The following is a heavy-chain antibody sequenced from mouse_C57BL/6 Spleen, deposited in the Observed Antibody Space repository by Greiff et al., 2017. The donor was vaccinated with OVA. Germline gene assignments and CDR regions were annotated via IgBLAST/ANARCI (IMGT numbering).Heavy chain of an antibody. D-gene: IGHD2-4*01. CDR3: ARHEGNYDYDDAPFAY. CDR2: FYPGSGSI. V-gene: IGHV1-62-2*01. Sequence: QVQLKESGAELVKPGASVKLSCKASGYTFTEYTIHWVKQRSGQGLEWIGWFYPGSGSIKYNEKFKDKATLTADKSSSTVYMELSRLTSEDSAVYFCARHEGNYDYDDAPFAYWGQGTLVTVSA. J-gene: IGHJ3*01. CDR1: GYTFTEYT.